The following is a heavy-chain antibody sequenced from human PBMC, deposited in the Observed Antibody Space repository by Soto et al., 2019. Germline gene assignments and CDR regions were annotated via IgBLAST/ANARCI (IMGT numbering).Heavy chain of an antibody. D-gene: IGHD3-16*01. CDR3: AGEAYNCYFYL. CDR1: GGTFSSYT. Sequence: QVQLVQSGAEVKKPGSSVKVSCKASGGTFSSYTISWVRQAPGQGLEWMGRIIPILGIANYAQKFQGRFTITADKSTSTAYMELSSLGSEDTAVYYCAGEAYNCYFYLWGRGTLVAVCS. V-gene: IGHV1-69*08. J-gene: IGHJ2*01. CDR2: IIPILGIA.